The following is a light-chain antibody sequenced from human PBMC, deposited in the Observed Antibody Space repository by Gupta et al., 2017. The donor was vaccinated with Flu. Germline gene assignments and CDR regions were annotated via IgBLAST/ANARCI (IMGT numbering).Light chain of an antibody. CDR2: EVS. CDR3: HADAGNNNWV. CDR1: SSEVGGYNY. V-gene: IGLV2-8*01. Sequence: VTNSCTGTSSEVGGYNYVSWYQQHPGKTHKLMIYEVSKRTAGVPGRFSASKSDNTASLTVSGREEEEEADYYGHADAGNNNWVFGGGTKLTVL. J-gene: IGLJ3*02.